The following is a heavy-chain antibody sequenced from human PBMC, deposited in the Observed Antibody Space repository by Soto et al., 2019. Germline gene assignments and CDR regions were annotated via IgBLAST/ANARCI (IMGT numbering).Heavy chain of an antibody. D-gene: IGHD4-4*01. Sequence: PSETLSLTCTVSGGSLSSYYWSWFRQPPGKGLEWIGYVYYSGSTTYNPPLKSRVTISLDTSNNQFSLKLKYVTAADTAVYYCARGTTTITDLDYWGQGALVTVS. CDR3: ARGTTTITDLDY. J-gene: IGHJ4*02. CDR2: VYYSGST. CDR1: GGSLSSYY. V-gene: IGHV4-59*01.